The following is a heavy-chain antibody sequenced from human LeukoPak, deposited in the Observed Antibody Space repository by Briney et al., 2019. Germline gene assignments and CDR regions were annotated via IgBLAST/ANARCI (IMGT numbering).Heavy chain of an antibody. CDR1: GFTFSGYW. CDR2: INSDGSST. CDR3: ARTRGAVANY. V-gene: IGHV3-74*01. Sequence: GGSLRLSCAASGFTFSGYWMHWVRQAPGEGVVCVSRINSDGSSTSYADSVKGRFTISRDNAKNTLYLQMNSLRAEDTAVYYCARTRGAVANYWGQGTLVTVSS. J-gene: IGHJ4*02. D-gene: IGHD6-19*01.